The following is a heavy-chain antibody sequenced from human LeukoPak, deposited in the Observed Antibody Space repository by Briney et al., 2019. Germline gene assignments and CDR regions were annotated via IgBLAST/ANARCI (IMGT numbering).Heavy chain of an antibody. J-gene: IGHJ4*02. D-gene: IGHD6-13*01. V-gene: IGHV3-7*01. Sequence: PGGSLRLSCAASGFTFSSYWMGWVRQAPGKGREWVANINKDGSEKYYVDSVKGRFTISRDNAKNSLYLQMNRLRVEDTAVYYCARSLLGSGWCYDFWGQGTLVTVSS. CDR2: INKDGSEK. CDR3: ARSLLGSGWCYDF. CDR1: GFTFSSYW.